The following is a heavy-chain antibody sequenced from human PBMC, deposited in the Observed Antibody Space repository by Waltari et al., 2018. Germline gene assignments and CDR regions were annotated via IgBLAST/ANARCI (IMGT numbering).Heavy chain of an antibody. CDR3: ARGFAGAGGDFDY. Sequence: QLQLQESGPGLVKPSETLSLTCTVSGGSISSSSYYWGWLRQPPGKGLEWIGSIYYSGGTYYNPSLKGRVTISVDTSKNQFSLKLSSVTAADTAVYYCARGFAGAGGDFDYWGQGTLVTVSS. CDR1: GGSISSSSYY. J-gene: IGHJ4*02. D-gene: IGHD6-13*01. CDR2: IYYSGGT. V-gene: IGHV4-39*02.